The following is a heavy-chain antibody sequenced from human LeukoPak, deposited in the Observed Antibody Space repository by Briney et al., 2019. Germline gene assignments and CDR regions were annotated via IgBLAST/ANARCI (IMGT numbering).Heavy chain of an antibody. CDR3: AKDSKQLDFDY. D-gene: IGHD6-13*01. CDR1: GFTYSSYA. V-gene: IGHV3-23*01. J-gene: IGHJ4*02. Sequence: GGSLRLSCAASGFTYSSYAMSWVRQAPGKGQERVSAISGSGGSTYYADSVKGRFTISRDNSKNTLYLQMNSLRAEDTAVYYCAKDSKQLDFDYWGQGTLVTVS. CDR2: ISGSGGST.